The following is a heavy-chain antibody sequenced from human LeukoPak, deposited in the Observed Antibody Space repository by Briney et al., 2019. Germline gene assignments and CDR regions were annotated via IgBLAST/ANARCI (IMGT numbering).Heavy chain of an antibody. CDR2: IYYSGST. D-gene: IGHD3-10*01. J-gene: IGHJ4*02. CDR1: DGSISRYY. Sequence: AETLSLTCTVSDGSISRYYWSWIRQPPGKGLEWIGYIYYSGSTNYNPSLKSRVTISVDTSKNQFSLKLSSVTAADTAVYYCASISGSGSYYLDYWGQGTLVTVSS. CDR3: ASISGSGSYYLDY. V-gene: IGHV4-59*01.